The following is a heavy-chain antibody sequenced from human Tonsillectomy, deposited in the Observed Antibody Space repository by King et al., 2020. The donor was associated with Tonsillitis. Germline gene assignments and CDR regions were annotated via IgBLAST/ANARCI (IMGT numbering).Heavy chain of an antibody. Sequence: VQLQESGPGLVKPSQTLSLSCTVSGVSINSGTYNWSWIRQHPGKGLEWTGYISSSGTTYYNPSLKSRVIMSVDTSRNQFSLKLSSVTAADTAVYYCARVRGEGLVDYWGQGTLVSVSS. J-gene: IGHJ4*02. V-gene: IGHV4-31*03. CDR1: GVSINSGTYN. D-gene: IGHD3-10*01. CDR3: ARVRGEGLVDY. CDR2: ISSSGTT.